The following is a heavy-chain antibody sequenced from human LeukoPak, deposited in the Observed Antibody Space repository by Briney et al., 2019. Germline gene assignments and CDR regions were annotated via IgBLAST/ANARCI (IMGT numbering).Heavy chain of an antibody. CDR2: IYYSGST. J-gene: IGHJ4*02. CDR1: GGSISSYY. V-gene: IGHV4-59*12. Sequence: PSETLSLTCTVSGGSISSYYWSWIRQPPGKGLEWIGYIYYSGSTNYNPSLKSRVTISVDTSKNQFSLKLSSVTAADTAVYYCASGRGYSYGYWFYWGQGTLVTVSS. D-gene: IGHD5-18*01. CDR3: ASGRGYSYGYWFY.